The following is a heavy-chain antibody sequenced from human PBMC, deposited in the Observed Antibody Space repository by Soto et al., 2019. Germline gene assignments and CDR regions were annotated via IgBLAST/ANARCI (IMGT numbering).Heavy chain of an antibody. V-gene: IGHV3-21*01. CDR1: GFTFGSYS. J-gene: IGHJ3*02. CDR3: ARGYRWVPSLYDVNDAFDI. Sequence: EVQLVESGGGLVKPGGSLRLSCAASGFTFGSYSMHWVRQAPGKGLEWVSSIGSSNNYIYYADSLEGRFTISRDNAKTSLYLHMNTLRDEDTAVYYWARGYRWVPSLYDVNDAFDIWGRGTMVTVSS. D-gene: IGHD2-8*02. CDR2: IGSSNNYI.